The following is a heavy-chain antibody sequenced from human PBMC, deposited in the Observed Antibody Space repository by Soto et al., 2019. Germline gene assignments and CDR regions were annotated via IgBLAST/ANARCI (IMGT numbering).Heavy chain of an antibody. CDR2: IYPGDSDT. CDR3: ARLKRDGYNYSPLYY. J-gene: IGHJ4*02. Sequence: EVQLVQSGAEVKKPGESLKISCKGSGYSFTSYWIGWVRQMPGKGLEWMGIIYPGDSDTRYSPSFQGQVTISADKSISTAYLQWSSLKSSDTAMYYCARLKRDGYNYSPLYYWGQGTLVTVSS. CDR1: GYSFTSYW. V-gene: IGHV5-51*03. D-gene: IGHD5-12*01.